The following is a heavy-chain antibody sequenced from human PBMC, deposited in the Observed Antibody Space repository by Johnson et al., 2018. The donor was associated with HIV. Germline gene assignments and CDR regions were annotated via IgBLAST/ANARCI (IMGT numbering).Heavy chain of an antibody. V-gene: IGHV3-20*04. J-gene: IGHJ3*02. Sequence: VQLVESGGGLIQPGGSLRLSCAASGFTVSSNYMSWVRQAPGKGLEWVSGINWNGGSTGYADSVKGRFTISRDNAKNSLYLQMNSLRAEDTAVYYCARSNAFDIWGQGTMVTVSS. CDR1: GFTVSSNY. CDR2: INWNGGST. CDR3: ARSNAFDI.